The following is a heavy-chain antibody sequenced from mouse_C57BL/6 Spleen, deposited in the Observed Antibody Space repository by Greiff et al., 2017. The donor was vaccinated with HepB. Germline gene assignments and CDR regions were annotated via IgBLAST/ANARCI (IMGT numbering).Heavy chain of an antibody. CDR2: IYYSGTI. CDR3: ARANYEDYFDY. J-gene: IGHJ2*01. D-gene: IGHD1-1*01. V-gene: IGHV3-5*01. Sequence: DVKLQESGPGLVKPSQTVFLTCTVTGISITTGNYRWSWIRQFPGNKLEWIGYIYYSGTITYNPSLTSRTTITRDTPKNQFFLEMNSLTAEDTATYYCARANYEDYFDYWGQGTTLTVSS. CDR1: GISITTGNYR.